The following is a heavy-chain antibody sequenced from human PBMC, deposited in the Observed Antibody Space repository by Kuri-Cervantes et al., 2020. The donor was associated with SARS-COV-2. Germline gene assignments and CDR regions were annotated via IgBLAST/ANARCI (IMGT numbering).Heavy chain of an antibody. V-gene: IGHV4-38-2*01. J-gene: IGHJ4*02. D-gene: IGHD1-14*01. CDR1: GYSISSGYY. Sequence: SETLSLTCAVSGYSISSGYYWGWIRQPPGKGLEWIGIIYHRGSSYYNPSLRSRVTVSVDTSKNQFSLKLSSVTAADTAVYYCARGNSPTALIDYWGQGTLVTVSS. CDR2: IYHRGSS. CDR3: ARGNSPTALIDY.